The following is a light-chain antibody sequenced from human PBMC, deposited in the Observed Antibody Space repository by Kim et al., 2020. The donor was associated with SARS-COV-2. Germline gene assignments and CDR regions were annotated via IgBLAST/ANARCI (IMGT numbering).Light chain of an antibody. Sequence: SVGDTVNFVNQSSQPMQSYLIWYRNKGPGTAPELLVHAAEFLHQGAPSRFSASGSGTEFLLTITNLQVEDFATYYCQQSITSPITFGQGTRLEIK. CDR3: QQSITSPIT. V-gene: IGKV1-39*01. CDR1: QPMQSY. J-gene: IGKJ5*01. CDR2: AAE.